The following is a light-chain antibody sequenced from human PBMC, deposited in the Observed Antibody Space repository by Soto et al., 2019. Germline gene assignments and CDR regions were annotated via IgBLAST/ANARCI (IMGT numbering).Light chain of an antibody. Sequence: DIQMTQSASTLSASLGDRVTITCRASQSIGNRLAWYQQKPGKAPKVLIYDASSLESGVPSRFSGSGSGTGFTLTISRLKPEDFAVYYCQQYNNWPTFGQGTKVDIK. CDR3: QQYNNWPT. J-gene: IGKJ1*01. CDR1: QSIGNR. V-gene: IGKV1-5*01. CDR2: DAS.